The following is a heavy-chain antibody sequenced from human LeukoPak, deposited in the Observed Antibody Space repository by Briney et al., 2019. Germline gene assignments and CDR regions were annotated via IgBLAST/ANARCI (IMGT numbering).Heavy chain of an antibody. D-gene: IGHD3-3*01. Sequence: SETLSLTCAVYGGSFSGYYWSWIRQPPGKGLEWIGYIYYSGSTNYNPSLKSRVTISVDTSKNQFSLKLSSVTAADTAVYYCARNKAAVERYYDFWSGYYTSWFDPWGQGTLVTVSS. CDR1: GGSFSGYY. CDR2: IYYSGST. V-gene: IGHV4-59*01. J-gene: IGHJ5*02. CDR3: ARNKAAVERYYDFWSGYYTSWFDP.